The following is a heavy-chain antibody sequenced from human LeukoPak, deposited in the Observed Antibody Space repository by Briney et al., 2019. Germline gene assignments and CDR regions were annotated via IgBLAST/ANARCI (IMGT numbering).Heavy chain of an antibody. V-gene: IGHV3-7*01. CDR1: GFTFSSYW. CDR3: ARVHRGYSYGGGYRGDY. Sequence: PGGSLRLSCAASGFTFSSYWMSWVRQAPGKGLEWVANIKQDGSEKYYVDSVKGRFTISRDNAKNSLYPQMNSLRAEDTAVYYCARVHRGYSYGGGYRGDYWGQGTLVTVSS. D-gene: IGHD5-18*01. CDR2: IKQDGSEK. J-gene: IGHJ4*02.